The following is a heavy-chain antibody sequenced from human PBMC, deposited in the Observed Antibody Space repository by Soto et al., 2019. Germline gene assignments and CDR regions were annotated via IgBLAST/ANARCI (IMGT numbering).Heavy chain of an antibody. D-gene: IGHD3-16*01. J-gene: IGHJ6*03. CDR3: LLSPSYYSYYYMDV. CDR2: IYYSGST. Sequence: SETLSLTCTVSGGSISSSSYYWGWIRQPPGKGLEWIGSIYYSGSTYYNPSLKSRVTISVDTSKNQFSLKLSSVTAADPAVYYCLLSPSYYSYYYMDVWGKGTTVTVSS. V-gene: IGHV4-39*01. CDR1: GGSISSSSYY.